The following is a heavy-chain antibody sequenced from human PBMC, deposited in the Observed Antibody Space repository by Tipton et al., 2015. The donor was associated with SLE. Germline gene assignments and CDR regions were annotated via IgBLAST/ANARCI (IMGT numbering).Heavy chain of an antibody. CDR3: ARSWYSSGWSAPYYFDY. J-gene: IGHJ4*02. V-gene: IGHV4-34*01. Sequence: TLSLTCAVYGGSFSGYYWSWIRQPPGKGLEWIGEINHSGSTNYNPSLKSRVTISVDTSKNQFSLKLSSVTAADTAVYYCARSWYSSGWSAPYYFDYWGQGTLVTVSS. CDR1: GGSFSGYY. CDR2: INHSGST. D-gene: IGHD6-19*01.